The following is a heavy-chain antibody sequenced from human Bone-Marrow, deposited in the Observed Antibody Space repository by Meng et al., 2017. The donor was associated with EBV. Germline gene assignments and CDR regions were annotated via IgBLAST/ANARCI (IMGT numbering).Heavy chain of an antibody. Sequence: QLTREESGAGLVKPSETLTLTCTVTGASSRISNYSWGWIRQSPGKGLEWIGSIYYSGSTYYNLSLKSRVTLSVDTSKNQFSLKLSSVTAADTAVYYCARDRSNYYDTTGYDYWGQGTLVTVSS. J-gene: IGHJ4*02. V-gene: IGHV4-39*07. D-gene: IGHD3-22*01. CDR3: ARDRSNYYDTTGYDY. CDR2: IYYSGST. CDR1: GASSRISNYS.